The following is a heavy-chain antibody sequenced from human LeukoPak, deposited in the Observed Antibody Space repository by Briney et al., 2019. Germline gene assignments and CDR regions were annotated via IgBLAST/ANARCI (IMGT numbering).Heavy chain of an antibody. CDR3: ARVWELSFDY. CDR1: GFTFSSYA. D-gene: IGHD1-26*01. J-gene: IGHJ4*02. Sequence: GGSLRLSCAASGFTFSSYAMSWVRQAPGKGLEWVSTISGSGGSTYYADSVKGRFTISRDNSKNTVYLQMNSLRAEDTAVYYCARVWELSFDYWGQGTLVTVSS. CDR2: ISGSGGST. V-gene: IGHV3-23*01.